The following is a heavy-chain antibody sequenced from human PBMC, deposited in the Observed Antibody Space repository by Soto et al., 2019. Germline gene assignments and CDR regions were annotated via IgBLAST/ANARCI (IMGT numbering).Heavy chain of an antibody. CDR1: GFTFSSYA. D-gene: IGHD3-22*01. V-gene: IGHV3-23*01. Sequence: GGSPRLSCAASGFTFSSYAMSWVRQAPGQGLEWVSSVSASGGSTYYADSVKGRFSISRDNSKNTLYLQMNSLRGEDTAVYYCAKGYYYDSSGYYPHGAFDIWGQGTMVTVSS. CDR3: AKGYYYDSSGYYPHGAFDI. J-gene: IGHJ3*02. CDR2: VSASGGST.